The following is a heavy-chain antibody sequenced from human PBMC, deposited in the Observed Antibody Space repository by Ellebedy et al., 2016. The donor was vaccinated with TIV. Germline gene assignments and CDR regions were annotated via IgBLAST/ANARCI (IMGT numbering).Heavy chain of an antibody. Sequence: PGGSLRLSCKGSGYSFTSYWIGRVRQMPGKGLEWMGIINPGDSHTRYSPSFQGQVTISADKSINTAYLHWSSLKASDTAMYYCARNLDRREPTGFDYWGQGTLVTVSS. V-gene: IGHV5-51*01. CDR3: ARNLDRREPTGFDY. J-gene: IGHJ4*02. D-gene: IGHD1-14*01. CDR1: GYSFTSYW. CDR2: INPGDSHT.